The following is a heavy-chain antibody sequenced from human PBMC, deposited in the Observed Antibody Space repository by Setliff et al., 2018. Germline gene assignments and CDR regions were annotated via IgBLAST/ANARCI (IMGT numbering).Heavy chain of an antibody. D-gene: IGHD2-21*02. CDR2: IGHTGSV. Sequence: TLSLTCTVSGYSISSGYIWGWIRQPPGKGLEWVGNIGHTGSVNYNPSLKSRLTISRDTSKNQVSLKLNSVTATDTAVYYCARDLGHGGDSDYWGQGILVTVSS. CDR1: GYSISSGYI. CDR3: ARDLGHGGDSDY. V-gene: IGHV4-38-2*02. J-gene: IGHJ4*02.